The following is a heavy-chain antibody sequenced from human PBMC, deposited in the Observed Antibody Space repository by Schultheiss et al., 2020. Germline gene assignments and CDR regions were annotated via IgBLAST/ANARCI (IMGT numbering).Heavy chain of an antibody. J-gene: IGHJ4*02. CDR1: GYTFTSYG. CDR2: ISAYNGNT. CDR3: ARDLVIAVAGAGHDC. V-gene: IGHV1-18*01. Sequence: GGSLRLSCKASGYTFTSYGISWVRQAPGQGLEWMGWISAYNGNTNYAQKLQGRVTMTTDTSTSTAYMELRSLRSDDTAVYYCARDLVIAVAGAGHDCWGQGTLVTVAS. D-gene: IGHD6-19*01.